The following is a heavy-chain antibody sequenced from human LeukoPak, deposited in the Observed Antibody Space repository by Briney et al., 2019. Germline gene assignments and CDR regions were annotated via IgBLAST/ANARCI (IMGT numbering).Heavy chain of an antibody. CDR1: GYTLTQLS. Sequence: ASVKVSCKLSGYTLTQLSIHWVRQGPGKGLEWMGGFDPEDGETIYAQKFQGRVTMTEDTSTDTAYMELSSLRSEDTAVYYCATEAAVGTLDHHLFDYWGQGTLVTVSS. D-gene: IGHD6-25*01. J-gene: IGHJ4*02. CDR2: FDPEDGET. CDR3: ATEAAVGTLDHHLFDY. V-gene: IGHV1-24*01.